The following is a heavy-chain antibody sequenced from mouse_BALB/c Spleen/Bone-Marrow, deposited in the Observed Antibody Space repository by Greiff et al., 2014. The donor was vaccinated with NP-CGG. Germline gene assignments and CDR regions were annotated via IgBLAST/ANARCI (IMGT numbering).Heavy chain of an antibody. Sequence: VQLKDSGPELVKPGASVKMSCKASGYTFTAYVMHWVKQKPGQGLEWIGYINPYNDGTNYIEKFKGKATLTSDISSSTAYMELSSLTSEDSAVYYCAREGWLLRFDYWGQGTTLTVSS. J-gene: IGHJ2*01. CDR1: GYTFTAYV. CDR2: INPYNDGT. V-gene: IGHV1-14*01. CDR3: AREGWLLRFDY. D-gene: IGHD2-3*01.